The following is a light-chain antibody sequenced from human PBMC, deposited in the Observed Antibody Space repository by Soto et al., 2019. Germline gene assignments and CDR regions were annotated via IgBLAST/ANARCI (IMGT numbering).Light chain of an antibody. CDR1: QSVSSSY. V-gene: IGKV3-20*01. Sequence: EIVLTQSPGTLSLSPGDRATLSCRASQSVSSSYLAWYQQRPGQAPRLLIYGASSRATGIPDRFSGSVSGTDFTLTITRLEPEDFAVFYCQQYGSSEIIFGQGTRLEI. CDR2: GAS. J-gene: IGKJ5*01. CDR3: QQYGSSEII.